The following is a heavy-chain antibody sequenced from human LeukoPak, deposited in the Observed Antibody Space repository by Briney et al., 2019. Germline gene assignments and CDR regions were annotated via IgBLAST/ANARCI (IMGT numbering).Heavy chain of an antibody. Sequence: ASVKVSCKASGYTLTSNYIHWVRQAPGQGLEWMVIINPSGGSTTYAQKFQGRVTMTRDTSTSTVYMELTSLRSEDTAVYYCAKGRSDFFAYYYYLDVWGKGTTVTVSS. D-gene: IGHD2-21*02. V-gene: IGHV1-46*03. CDR2: INPSGGST. CDR1: GYTLTSNY. CDR3: AKGRSDFFAYYYYLDV. J-gene: IGHJ6*03.